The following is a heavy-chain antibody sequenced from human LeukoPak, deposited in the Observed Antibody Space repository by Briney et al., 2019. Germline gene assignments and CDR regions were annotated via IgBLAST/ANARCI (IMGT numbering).Heavy chain of an antibody. Sequence: ASVKVSCKASGYTFTGYYMHWVRQAPGQGLEWMGWINPNSGGTNYAQKFQGRVTMTRDTSISTAYMELRRLRSDDTAVYYCARDRGSSRLMYYFDYWGQGTLVTVSS. V-gene: IGHV1-2*02. D-gene: IGHD6-6*01. CDR3: ARDRGSSRLMYYFDY. CDR1: GYTFTGYY. CDR2: INPNSGGT. J-gene: IGHJ4*02.